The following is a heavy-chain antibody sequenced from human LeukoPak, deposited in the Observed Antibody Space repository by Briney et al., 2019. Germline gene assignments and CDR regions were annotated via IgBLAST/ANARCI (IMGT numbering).Heavy chain of an antibody. CDR1: GFTFSTYT. CDR3: ARESIVGASDY. J-gene: IGHJ4*02. D-gene: IGHD1-26*01. CDR2: ISGSGNYI. Sequence: GGSLRLSCAASGFTFSTYTMNWVRQAPGKGLEWVSSISGSGNYIYYVDSVKGRFTISRDNAKNSLYLQMNSLRAGDTAVYYCARESIVGASDYWGQGTLVTVSS. V-gene: IGHV3-21*04.